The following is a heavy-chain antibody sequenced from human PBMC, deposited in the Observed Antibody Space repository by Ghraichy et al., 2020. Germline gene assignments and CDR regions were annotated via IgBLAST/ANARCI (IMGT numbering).Heavy chain of an antibody. CDR1: GGSFSGYY. CDR2: INDSGST. J-gene: IGHJ4*02. Sequence: ESLNISCAVYGGSFSGYYWSWIRQPPGKGLEWIGEINDSGSTNYNPSLKSRVTISVDTSKIQFSLKLDSVTAADTAVYYCARGRYGGGGHWGQGTLVTVSS. CDR3: ARGRYGGGGH. V-gene: IGHV4-34*01. D-gene: IGHD4-23*01.